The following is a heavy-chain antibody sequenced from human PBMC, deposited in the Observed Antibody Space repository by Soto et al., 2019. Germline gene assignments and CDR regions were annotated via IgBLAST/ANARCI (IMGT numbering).Heavy chain of an antibody. Sequence: EVQLLESGGGLVQPGGSLRLSCAASGFTFSSYAMSWVRQAPGKGLEWVSAIRGSGGSTYYADSVKGRFTISRDNSKHTLYPQMNRLRAEDTAVYYCEKGGSIAARLGVLDYWGQVTLVTLAS. CDR1: GFTFSSYA. CDR2: IRGSGGST. J-gene: IGHJ4*02. V-gene: IGHV3-23*01. D-gene: IGHD6-6*01. CDR3: EKGGSIAARLGVLDY.